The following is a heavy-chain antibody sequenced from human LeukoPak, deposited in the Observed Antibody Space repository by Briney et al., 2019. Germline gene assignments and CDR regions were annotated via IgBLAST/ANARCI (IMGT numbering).Heavy chain of an antibody. D-gene: IGHD4-17*01. Sequence: PSETLSLTCTASGGSISSSSDYWGWIRQPAGKGLEWIGSIYYSGSTSYNPSLKSRVTISVDTSKNQFSLRLSSVTAADTAVYYCARLQYGDFYFDYWGQGTLVTVSS. V-gene: IGHV4-39*01. CDR3: ARLQYGDFYFDY. CDR1: GGSISSSSDY. CDR2: IYYSGST. J-gene: IGHJ4*02.